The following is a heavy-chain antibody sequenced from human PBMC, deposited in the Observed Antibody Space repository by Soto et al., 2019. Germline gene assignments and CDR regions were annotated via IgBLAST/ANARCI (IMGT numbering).Heavy chain of an antibody. V-gene: IGHV1-69*13. CDR2: IIPIFGTA. Sequence: SVKVSCKASGGTFSSYAISWVRQAPGQGLEWMGGIIPIFGTANYAQKFQGRVTITADESTSTAYMELSSLRSEDTAVYYCARDDSSGYYFDYWGQGTLVTVSS. CDR1: GGTFSSYA. CDR3: ARDDSSGYYFDY. J-gene: IGHJ4*02. D-gene: IGHD3-22*01.